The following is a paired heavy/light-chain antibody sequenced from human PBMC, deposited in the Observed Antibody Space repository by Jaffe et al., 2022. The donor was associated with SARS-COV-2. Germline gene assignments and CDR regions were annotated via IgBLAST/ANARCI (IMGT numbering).Light chain of an antibody. Sequence: QSALTQPPSASGSPGQSVTISCTGTSSDVGGYNYVSWYQQHPGKAPKLMIFEVNKRPSGVPDRFSGSKSGNTASLTVSGLQAEDEADYYCSSYADNNIHYVFGTGTKVTVL. J-gene: IGLJ1*01. CDR3: SSYADNNIHYV. V-gene: IGLV2-8*01. CDR1: SSDVGGYNY. CDR2: EVN.
Heavy chain of an antibody. V-gene: IGHV1-3*01. D-gene: IGHD6-19*01. J-gene: IGHJ4*02. CDR1: GYTFITYA. CDR3: ARAGSAWSIDY. Sequence: QVQVVQSGADVKKPGASVKVSCQTSGYTFITYAVHWVRQAPGQRLEWMGWISPDNGHTKYSQKFQGRVTITRDASASTVYMDLSSLRYEDTAVYYCARAGSAWSIDYWGQGTLVTVSS. CDR2: ISPDNGHT.